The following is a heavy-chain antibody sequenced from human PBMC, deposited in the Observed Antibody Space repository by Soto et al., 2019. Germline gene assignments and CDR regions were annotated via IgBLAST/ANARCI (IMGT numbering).Heavy chain of an antibody. CDR2: ISGSGGST. V-gene: IGHV3-23*01. J-gene: IGHJ3*02. Sequence: PGGSLRLSCAASGFTFSGYAMSWVRQAPGKGLEWVSAISGSGGSTYYADSVKGRFTISRDNSKNTLYLQMNSLRAEDTAVYYCAASLRYFDWLLLYAFDIWGQGTMVTVSS. CDR3: AASLRYFDWLLLYAFDI. D-gene: IGHD3-9*01. CDR1: GFTFSGYA.